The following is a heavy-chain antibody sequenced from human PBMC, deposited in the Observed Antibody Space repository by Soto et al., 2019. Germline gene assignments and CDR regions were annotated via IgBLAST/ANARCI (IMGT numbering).Heavy chain of an antibody. CDR2: TNAGNGNT. CDR3: ARGLTMVRGLILDAFDM. Sequence: QVQLVQSGAEVKKPGASLKVSGKTSGYTFTTYPMHWVRQAPGQRLEGMGWTNAGNGNTKYSQKFQGRVTITRDTSASTAYMELSSLRSEDTAVYYCARGLTMVRGLILDAFDMWGQGTMVTVSS. V-gene: IGHV1-3*01. D-gene: IGHD3-10*01. J-gene: IGHJ3*02. CDR1: GYTFTTYP.